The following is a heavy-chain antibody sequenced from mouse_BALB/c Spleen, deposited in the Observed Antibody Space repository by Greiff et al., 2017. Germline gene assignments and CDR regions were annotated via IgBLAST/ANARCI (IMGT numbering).Heavy chain of an antibody. Sequence: DVKLVESGGGLVQPGGSLKLSCAASGFTFSSYTMSWVRQTPEKRLEWVAYISNGGGSTYYPDTVKGRFTISKDNAKNTLYLQMSSLKSEDTAMYYCSSYPSFAYWGQGTLVTVSA. CDR2: ISNGGGST. V-gene: IGHV5-12-2*01. CDR3: SSYPSFAY. CDR1: GFTFSSYT. J-gene: IGHJ3*01. D-gene: IGHD1-1*01.